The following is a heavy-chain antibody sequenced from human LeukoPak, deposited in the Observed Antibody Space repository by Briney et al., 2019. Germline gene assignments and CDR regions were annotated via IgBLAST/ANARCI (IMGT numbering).Heavy chain of an antibody. CDR1: GGSSSTYH. CDR3: GRTEYFFDH. V-gene: IGHV4-59*12. D-gene: IGHD3-10*01. J-gene: IGHJ4*02. CDR2: LYYRGST. Sequence: SETLSLTSPVSGGSSSTYHWRWIRQPPGNTLEWLRHLYYRGSTNYHPSLKSRTSISVDTSNNQLSLNLNPVTAANTAVYYCGRTEYFFDHWGQGTLVTVSS.